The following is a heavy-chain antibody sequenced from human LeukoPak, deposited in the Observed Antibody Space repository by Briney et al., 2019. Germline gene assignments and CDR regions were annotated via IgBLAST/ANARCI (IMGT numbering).Heavy chain of an antibody. CDR3: ARSYDSSGYYQDYFDY. J-gene: IGHJ4*02. CDR1: GYTFTSYG. V-gene: IGHV1-18*01. CDR2: ISAYNGNT. Sequence: ASVKVSCKASGYTFTSYGISWVRQPPGQGLEWMGWISAYNGNTNYAQKLQGRVTMTTDTSTSTAYMELRSLRSDDTAVYYCARSYDSSGYYQDYFDYWGQGTLVTVSS. D-gene: IGHD3-22*01.